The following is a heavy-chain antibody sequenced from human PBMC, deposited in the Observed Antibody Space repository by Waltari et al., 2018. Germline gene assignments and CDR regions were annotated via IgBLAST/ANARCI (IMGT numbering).Heavy chain of an antibody. CDR1: GYSLRRGYY. V-gene: IGHV4-38-2*01. Sequence: QVQLQESGPGLVKPSETLSLTCAVSGYSLRRGYYWGWIRHPPRKGLGWIGSIYHSGSTYYNPSLKSRVTISVDTSKTQFSLKLSSVTAADTAVYYCATPTTSGYSNWVDAFDIWGQGTMVTVSS. J-gene: IGHJ3*02. CDR3: ATPTTSGYSNWVDAFDI. D-gene: IGHD4-4*01. CDR2: IYHSGST.